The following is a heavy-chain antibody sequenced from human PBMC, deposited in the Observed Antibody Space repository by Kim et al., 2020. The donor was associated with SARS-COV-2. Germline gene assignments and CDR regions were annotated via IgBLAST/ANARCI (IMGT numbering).Heavy chain of an antibody. J-gene: IGHJ5*02. V-gene: IGHV3-53*01. CDR3: ARGGSPAKEYNWFDP. D-gene: IGHD3-16*01. Sequence: DSVKGRFTISRDNSKNTLYLQMNSLRAEDTAVYYCARGGSPAKEYNWFDPWGQGTLVTVSS.